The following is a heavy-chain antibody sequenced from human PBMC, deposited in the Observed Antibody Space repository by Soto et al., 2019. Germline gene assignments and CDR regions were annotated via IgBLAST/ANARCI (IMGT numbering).Heavy chain of an antibody. J-gene: IGHJ1*01. V-gene: IGHV1-69*13. Sequence: PSVKVSCKASGGTFSSYAISWVRQAPGQGLEWMGGIIPIFGTANYAQKFQGRVTITADESTSTAYMELSSLRSEDTAVYYCARDPIGYSSRGGTADCLDPRGQGTLVTLSS. CDR2: IIPIFGTA. CDR3: ARDPIGYSSRGGTADCLDP. CDR1: GGTFSSYA. D-gene: IGHD6-13*01.